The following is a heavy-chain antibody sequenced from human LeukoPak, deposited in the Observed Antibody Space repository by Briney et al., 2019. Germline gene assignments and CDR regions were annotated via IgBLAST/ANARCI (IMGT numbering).Heavy chain of an antibody. CDR3: ARDPSMVRGVAGY. V-gene: IGHV3-33*01. J-gene: IGHJ4*02. Sequence: GGSLRLSCAASGFTFSSYGMHWVRQAPRKGLEWVAVIWYDGNNKYYADSVKGRFTISRENSKNTLYLHMNSLRAEDTAVYYCARDPSMVRGVAGYWGQGTLVTVSS. CDR2: IWYDGNNK. CDR1: GFTFSSYG. D-gene: IGHD3-10*01.